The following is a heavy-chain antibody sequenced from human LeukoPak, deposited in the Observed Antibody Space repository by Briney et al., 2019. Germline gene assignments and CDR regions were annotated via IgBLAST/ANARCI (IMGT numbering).Heavy chain of an antibody. V-gene: IGHV3-11*01. CDR1: GFTFSDYY. CDR2: ISSSGSTI. D-gene: IGHD5-24*01. Sequence: PGGSLRLSCAASGFTFSDYYMSWIRQAPGKGLEWVPYISSSGSTIYYADSVKGRFTISRDNAKNSLYLQMNSLRAEDTAVYYCARDRGKPVSTYFDYWGQGTLVTVSS. J-gene: IGHJ4*02. CDR3: ARDRGKPVSTYFDY.